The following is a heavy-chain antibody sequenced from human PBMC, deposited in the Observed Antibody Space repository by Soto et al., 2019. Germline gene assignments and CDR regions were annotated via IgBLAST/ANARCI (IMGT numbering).Heavy chain of an antibody. CDR2: ISGSGVTT. J-gene: IGHJ6*02. CDR1: GFTFSTYA. CDR3: AKGNGLVGTHLTYYYGMDV. D-gene: IGHD2-15*01. Sequence: EVQLLESGGGLVQPGGSLRLSCAASGFTFSTYAMTWVRQAPGKGLEWVSAISGSGVTTYYADSVKGRFTISRDNSKNTLYLQMNSLRAEDTAVYYCAKGNGLVGTHLTYYYGMDVWGQGTTVTVSS. V-gene: IGHV3-23*01.